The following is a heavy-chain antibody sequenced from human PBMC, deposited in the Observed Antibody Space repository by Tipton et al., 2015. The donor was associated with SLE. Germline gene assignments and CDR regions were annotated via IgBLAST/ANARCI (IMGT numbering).Heavy chain of an antibody. Sequence: TLSLTCTVSGFSINGTYYWGWIRQSAGKGLEWIGNIYPSGTTYYNPSLESRVTISVDTSENQFSLELTSVSVADTAVYYCARGNGYWDYWGKGTLVTVSS. CDR1: GFSINGTYY. CDR2: IYPSGTT. CDR3: ARGNGYWDY. D-gene: IGHD3-3*01. J-gene: IGHJ4*02. V-gene: IGHV4-38-2*02.